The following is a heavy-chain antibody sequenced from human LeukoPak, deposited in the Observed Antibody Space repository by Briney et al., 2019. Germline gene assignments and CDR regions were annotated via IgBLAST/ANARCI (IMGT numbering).Heavy chain of an antibody. CDR1: GGSISSGGYS. D-gene: IGHD6-19*01. CDR2: IYHSGST. J-gene: IGHJ3*02. V-gene: IGHV4-30-2*01. CDR3: AYSSGWYLGDAFDI. Sequence: SQTLSLTCAVSGGSISSGGYSWSWIRQPPGKGLEWIGYIYHSGSTNYNPSLKSRVTISVDRSKNQFSLKLSSVTAADTAVYYCAYSSGWYLGDAFDIWGQGTMVTVSS.